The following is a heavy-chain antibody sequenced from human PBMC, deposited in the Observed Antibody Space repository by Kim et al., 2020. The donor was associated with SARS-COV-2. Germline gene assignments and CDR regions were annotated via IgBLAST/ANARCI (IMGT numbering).Heavy chain of an antibody. D-gene: IGHD6-19*01. CDR2: ISGSGGST. Sequence: GGSLRLSCAASGFTFSSYAMSWVRQAPGKGLEWVSAISGSGGSTYYADSVKGRFTISRDNSKNTLYLQMNSLRAEDTAVYYCAKGTSWSSGWSNFDYWGQGTLVTVSS. J-gene: IGHJ4*02. CDR1: GFTFSSYA. V-gene: IGHV3-23*01. CDR3: AKGTSWSSGWSNFDY.